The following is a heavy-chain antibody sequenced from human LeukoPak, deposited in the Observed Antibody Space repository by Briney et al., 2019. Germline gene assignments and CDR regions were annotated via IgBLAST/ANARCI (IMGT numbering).Heavy chain of an antibody. Sequence: SETLSLTCAVYGGSFSGYYWSWIRQPPGKGLEWIGEINHSGSTNYNPSLKSRVTISVDTSKNQFSLKLSSVTAADTAVKYCARGYDILTGPNYWGQGTLVTVSS. CDR2: INHSGST. D-gene: IGHD3-9*01. V-gene: IGHV4-34*01. J-gene: IGHJ4*02. CDR3: ARGYDILTGPNY. CDR1: GGSFSGYY.